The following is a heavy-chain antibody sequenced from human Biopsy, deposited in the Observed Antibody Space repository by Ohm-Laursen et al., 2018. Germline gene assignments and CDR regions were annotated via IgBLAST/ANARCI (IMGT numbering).Heavy chain of an antibody. V-gene: IGHV3-23*01. Sequence: GSLRLSCTALGFTFSSHAMSWVRQAPGKGLECVSLINGSGGSTYYADPVKGRSTISRDNSKNTLYLQMNSLRAEDTALYYCARAGRYCSGGGCYSWFDSWGQGTLVTVSS. CDR2: INGSGGST. CDR1: GFTFSSHA. CDR3: ARAGRYCSGGGCYSWFDS. D-gene: IGHD2-15*01. J-gene: IGHJ5*01.